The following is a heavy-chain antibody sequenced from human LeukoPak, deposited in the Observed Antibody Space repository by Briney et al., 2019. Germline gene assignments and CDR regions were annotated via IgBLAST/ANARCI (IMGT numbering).Heavy chain of an antibody. CDR2: ISSSSSTI. CDR3: ARSGTTSYYYYYMDV. CDR1: GFTFSNAW. D-gene: IGHD1-7*01. Sequence: PGGSLRLSCAASGFTFSNAWMSWVRQAPGKGLEWVSYISSSSSTIYYADSVKGRFTISRDNAKNSLYLQMNSLRAEDTAVYYCARSGTTSYYYYYMDVWGKGTTVTVSS. V-gene: IGHV3-48*01. J-gene: IGHJ6*03.